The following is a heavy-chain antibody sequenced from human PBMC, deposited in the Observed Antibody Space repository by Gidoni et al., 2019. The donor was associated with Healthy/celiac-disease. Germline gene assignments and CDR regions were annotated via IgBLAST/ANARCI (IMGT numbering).Heavy chain of an antibody. CDR3: ARAFGMVRGVGTIAVFDY. V-gene: IGHV4-31*03. CDR1: GGSISSGGSY. D-gene: IGHD3-10*01. CDR2: IYYSGST. Sequence: QVQLQESGPGLVKPSQTLSLTCTVSGGSISSGGSYWSWIRQHPGKGLEWIGYIYYSGSTYYNPSLKSRVTISVDTSKNQFSLKLSSVTAADTAVYYCARAFGMVRGVGTIAVFDYWGQGTLVTVSS. J-gene: IGHJ4*02.